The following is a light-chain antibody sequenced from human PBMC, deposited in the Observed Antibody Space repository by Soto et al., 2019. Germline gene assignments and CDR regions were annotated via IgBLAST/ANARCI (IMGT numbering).Light chain of an antibody. Sequence: DIQMTQSPSSVSASVGDRVTITCRASQGISSWLAWYQQKPGKAPKLLIYAASSLKSGVPSSFSGSGSRTDFTITISSLQPEYFATYYCLQANSFFRVTFGPRTKADIK. CDR2: AAS. CDR1: QGISSW. J-gene: IGKJ3*01. CDR3: LQANSFFRVT. V-gene: IGKV1-12*01.